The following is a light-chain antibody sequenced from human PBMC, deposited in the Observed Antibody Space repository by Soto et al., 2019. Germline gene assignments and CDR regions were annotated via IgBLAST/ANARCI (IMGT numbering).Light chain of an antibody. CDR2: WAS. V-gene: IGKV4-1*01. CDR1: QSFLYSSNNKNY. J-gene: IGKJ1*01. Sequence: DMVRTQSPDSLAVSLGERATINCKSSQSFLYSSNNKNYLAWYQQKPGQPPKLLIYWASTRESGVPDRFSGSGSGTDFTLTISSLQAEDVAVYYCQQYYSPPRTFCQGTKVDIK. CDR3: QQYYSPPRT.